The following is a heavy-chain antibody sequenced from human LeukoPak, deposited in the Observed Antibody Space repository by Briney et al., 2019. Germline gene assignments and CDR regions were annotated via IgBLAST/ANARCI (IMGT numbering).Heavy chain of an antibody. CDR3: ARARISYVWGSYLFDP. V-gene: IGHV1-8*03. D-gene: IGHD3-16*01. CDR2: MNPNSGNT. CDR1: GYTFTSYD. J-gene: IGHJ5*02. Sequence: ASVKVSXKASGYTFTSYDINWVRQATGQGLEWMGWMNPNSGNTGYAQKFQGRVTITRNTSISTAYMELGSLRSEDTAVYYCARARISYVWGSYLFDPWGPGTLVTVSS.